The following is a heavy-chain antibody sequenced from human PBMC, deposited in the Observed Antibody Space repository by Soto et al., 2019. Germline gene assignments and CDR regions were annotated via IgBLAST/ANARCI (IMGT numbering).Heavy chain of an antibody. CDR3: ARVRMRCSSTSCYWFDS. Sequence: SETLSLTCTVSGGSISSGGYYWSWIRQHPGKGLEWIGYIYYSGSTYYNPSLKSRVTISVDTSKNQFSLKLSSVTSADTAVYYCARVRMRCSSTSCYWFDSWGEGTMVSVYS. V-gene: IGHV4-31*03. J-gene: IGHJ5*01. D-gene: IGHD2-2*01. CDR2: IYYSGST. CDR1: GGSISSGGYY.